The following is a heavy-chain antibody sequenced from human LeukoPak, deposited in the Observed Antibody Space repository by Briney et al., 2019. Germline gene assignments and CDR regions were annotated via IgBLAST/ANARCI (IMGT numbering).Heavy chain of an antibody. CDR3: ARPGYYYDSSGSDNWFDP. D-gene: IGHD3-22*01. J-gene: IGHJ5*02. V-gene: IGHV4-39*01. CDR1: GGSISSSSYY. Sequence: SETLSLTCTISGGSISSSSYYWGWIRQPPGKGLEWIGSIYYSGSTYYNPSLKSRVTISVDTSKNQFSLKLSSVTAADTAVYYCARPGYYYDSSGSDNWFDPWGQGTLVTVSS. CDR2: IYYSGST.